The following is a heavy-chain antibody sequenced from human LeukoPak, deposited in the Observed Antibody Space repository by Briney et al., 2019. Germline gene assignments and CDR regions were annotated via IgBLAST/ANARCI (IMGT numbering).Heavy chain of an antibody. V-gene: IGHV3-23*01. CDR2: ISGSGGIT. D-gene: IGHD1-26*01. CDR1: GFTFSSYA. Sequence: GGSLRLSCAASGFTFSSYAMSWVRQAPGKGLEWVSSISGSGGITYYADSVKGRFTFSRDNSKNTLYLQMNSLRAEDTAVYYCAKGVAAGGSYYSYYGMDVWGQGTTVTVS. CDR3: AKGVAAGGSYYSYYGMDV. J-gene: IGHJ6*02.